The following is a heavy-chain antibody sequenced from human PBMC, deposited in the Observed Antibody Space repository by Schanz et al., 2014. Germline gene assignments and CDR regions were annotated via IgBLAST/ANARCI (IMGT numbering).Heavy chain of an antibody. Sequence: QVQLVQSGSEVKKPGASVKVSCKASGYTFPSYGISWVRQAPGQGLEWMGWINVYNGDTKFAKTFQDRVTLTTDTSTTTAYMEVRSLRPDDTAVYYCAREGIAVGTTGLELDYWGQGTPVIVSS. CDR3: AREGIAVGTTGLELDY. D-gene: IGHD6-19*01. V-gene: IGHV1-18*04. J-gene: IGHJ4*02. CDR1: GYTFPSYG. CDR2: INVYNGDT.